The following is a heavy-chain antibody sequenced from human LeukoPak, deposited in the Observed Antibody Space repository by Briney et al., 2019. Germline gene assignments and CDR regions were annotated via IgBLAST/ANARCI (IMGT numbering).Heavy chain of an antibody. J-gene: IGHJ4*02. D-gene: IGHD3-22*01. Sequence: ASVKVSCKASSYTFTSYGISWVRQAPGQGLEWMGWISAYNGNTNYAQKLQGRVTMTTDTSTSTAYMELRSLRSDDTAVYYCARDLKLLKYYYDSSGYYYGLGYWGQGTLVTVSS. CDR2: ISAYNGNT. CDR3: ARDLKLLKYYYDSSGYYYGLGY. CDR1: SYTFTSYG. V-gene: IGHV1-18*01.